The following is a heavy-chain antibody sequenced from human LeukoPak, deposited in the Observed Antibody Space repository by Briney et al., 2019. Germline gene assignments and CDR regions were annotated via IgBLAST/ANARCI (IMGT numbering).Heavy chain of an antibody. Sequence: GGSLRLSCAASGFTFSDYYMSWIRQAPGKGLEWVSYISSSGSTIYYADSVKGRFTISRDNAKNSLYLQMNSLRAEDTAVYYCARAGGYYYDRSGYVHPLDIWGQGTMVTVSS. J-gene: IGHJ3*02. CDR3: ARAGGYYYDRSGYVHPLDI. D-gene: IGHD3-22*01. CDR1: GFTFSDYY. CDR2: ISSSGSTI. V-gene: IGHV3-11*04.